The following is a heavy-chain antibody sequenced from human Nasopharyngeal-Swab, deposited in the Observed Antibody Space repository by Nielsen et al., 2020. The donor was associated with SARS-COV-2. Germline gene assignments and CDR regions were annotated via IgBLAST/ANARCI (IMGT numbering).Heavy chain of an antibody. Sequence: SETLSLTCAVYGGSFGGYYWSWIRQPPGKGLEWIGEINHNGSTNYNPSLKSRVTISVDTSKNQFSLKLSSVTAADTAVYYCARGQYSSSPSFDYWGQGTLVTVSS. CDR1: GGSFGGYY. J-gene: IGHJ4*02. D-gene: IGHD6-6*01. V-gene: IGHV4-34*01. CDR2: INHNGST. CDR3: ARGQYSSSPSFDY.